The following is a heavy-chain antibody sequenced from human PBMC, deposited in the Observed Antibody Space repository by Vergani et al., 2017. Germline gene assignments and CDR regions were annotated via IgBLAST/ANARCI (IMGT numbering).Heavy chain of an antibody. J-gene: IGHJ5*02. V-gene: IGHV3-21*05. CDR2: ISSSSSYT. D-gene: IGHD6-19*01. CDR1: GFTFSSYA. CDR3: ARSGGIAVAGTLNXFDP. Sequence: EVQLVESGGGLVQPGGSLRLSCAASGFTFSSYAMHWVRQAPGKGLEWVSYISSSSSYTNYADSVKGRFTISRDNAKNSLYLQMNSLRAEDTAVYYCARSGGIAVAGTLNXFDPWGQGTLVTVSS.